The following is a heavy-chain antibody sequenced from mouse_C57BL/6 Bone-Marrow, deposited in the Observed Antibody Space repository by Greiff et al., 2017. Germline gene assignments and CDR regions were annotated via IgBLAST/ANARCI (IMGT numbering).Heavy chain of an antibody. V-gene: IGHV5-4*01. CDR2: ISDGGSYT. D-gene: IGHD1-1*01. Sequence: EVQVVQSGGGLVKPGGSLKLSCTASGFSFSSYSMSWVRQTPEKRLEWVATISDGGSYTYYPDNVKGRYTISRDNAKNNLYLQYSHLKSEDTDMYDGSNCYGRRYGYFDDWGTGTTVTVSS. CDR3: SNCYGRRYGYFDD. J-gene: IGHJ1*03. CDR1: GFSFSSYS.